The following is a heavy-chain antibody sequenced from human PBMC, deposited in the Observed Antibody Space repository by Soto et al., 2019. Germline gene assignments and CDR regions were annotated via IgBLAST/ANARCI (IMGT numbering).Heavy chain of an antibody. CDR2: ISAYNGNT. J-gene: IGHJ6*02. CDR1: GYTFTSYG. CDR3: ARDEYSSSWYESDYYYGMDV. V-gene: IGHV1-18*01. Sequence: ASVKVSCKASGYTFTSYGISWVRQAPGQGLEWMGWISAYNGNTNYAQKLQGRVTMTTDTSTSTAYMELRSLRSDDTAVYYCARDEYSSSWYESDYYYGMDVWGQGTTVTVSS. D-gene: IGHD6-13*01.